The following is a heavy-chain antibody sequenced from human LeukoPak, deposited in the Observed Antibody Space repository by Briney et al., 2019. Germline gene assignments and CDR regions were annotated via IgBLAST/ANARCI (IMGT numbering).Heavy chain of an antibody. CDR1: GFTFSSYG. Sequence: GGSLRLSCAASGFTFSSYGMHWVRQAPGKGLEWVAVISYDGSNKYYADSVKGRFTISRDNSKNTLYLQMNSLRAEDTAVYYCAGGQLVPYPAEYFQHWGQGTLVTVSS. D-gene: IGHD6-13*01. V-gene: IGHV3-30*03. J-gene: IGHJ1*01. CDR3: AGGQLVPYPAEYFQH. CDR2: ISYDGSNK.